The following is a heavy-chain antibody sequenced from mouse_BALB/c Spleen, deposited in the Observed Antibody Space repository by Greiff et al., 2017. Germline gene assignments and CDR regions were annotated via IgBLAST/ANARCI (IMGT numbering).Heavy chain of an antibody. CDR2: IFPGSGNT. V-gene: IGHV1-66*01. D-gene: IGHD1-1*01. CDR3: ARLGYYGSSSFDY. Sequence: VQLQESGPELVKPGASVKISCKASGYSFTSYYIHWVKQRPGQGLEWIGWIFPGSGNTKYNEKFKGKATLTADTSSSTAYMQLSSLTSEDSAVYFCARLGYYGSSSFDYWGQGTTLTVSS. CDR1: GYSFTSYY. J-gene: IGHJ2*01.